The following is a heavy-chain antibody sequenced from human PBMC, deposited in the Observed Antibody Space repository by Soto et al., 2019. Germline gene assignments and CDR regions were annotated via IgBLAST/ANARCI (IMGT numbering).Heavy chain of an antibody. J-gene: IGHJ3*02. V-gene: IGHV3-23*01. CDR2: ISGSGGST. D-gene: IGHD2-15*01. CDR1: GFTFSSYA. Sequence: GGSLRLSCAASGFTFSSYAMSWVRQAPGKGLEWVSAISGSGGSTYYADSVKGRFTISRDNSKNTLYLQMNSLRAEDTAVYYCAKDGGYCSGGSCYSGGPNSPFHAFDIWGQGTMVTVSS. CDR3: AKDGGYCSGGSCYSGGPNSPFHAFDI.